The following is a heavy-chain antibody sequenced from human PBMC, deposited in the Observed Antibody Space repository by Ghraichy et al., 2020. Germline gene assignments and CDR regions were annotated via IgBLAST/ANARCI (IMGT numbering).Heavy chain of an antibody. CDR3: AAEDYGGNSPWTEHAFDI. D-gene: IGHD4-23*01. V-gene: IGHV1-58*01. Sequence: SVKVSCKASGFTFTSSAVQWVRQARGQRLEWIGWIVVGSGNTNYAQKFQERVTITRDMSTSTAYMELSSLRSEDTAVYYCAAEDYGGNSPWTEHAFDIWGQGTMVTVAS. CDR1: GFTFTSSA. J-gene: IGHJ3*02. CDR2: IVVGSGNT.